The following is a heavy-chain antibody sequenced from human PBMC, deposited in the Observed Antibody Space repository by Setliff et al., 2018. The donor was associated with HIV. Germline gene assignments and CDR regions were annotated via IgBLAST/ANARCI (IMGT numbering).Heavy chain of an antibody. CDR1: GFTVSNNY. J-gene: IGHJ4*02. Sequence: GSLRLSCEVSGFTVSNNYMTWIRQAPGKGLEWIGEINQSGSTNYNSSLRSRVAMSINLSRNQFSLKLTSVTAADTAVYYCAVRVYGPIEYWGQGNQVTVSS. V-gene: IGHV4-34*08. CDR3: AVRVYGPIEY. CDR2: INQSGST. D-gene: IGHD4-17*01.